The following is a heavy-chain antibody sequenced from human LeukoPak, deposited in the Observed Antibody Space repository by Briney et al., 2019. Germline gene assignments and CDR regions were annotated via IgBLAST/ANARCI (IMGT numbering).Heavy chain of an antibody. D-gene: IGHD4-23*01. CDR3: ARGDYGGNLLSDY. J-gene: IGHJ4*02. CDR2: IYYSGST. Sequence: SETLSLTCAVYGGSFSGYYWSWIRQPPGKGLEWIGYIYYSGSTNYNPSLKSRVTISVDTSKNQFSLKLSSVTAADTAVYYCARGDYGGNLLSDYWGQGTLVTVSS. CDR1: GGSFSGYY. V-gene: IGHV4-59*01.